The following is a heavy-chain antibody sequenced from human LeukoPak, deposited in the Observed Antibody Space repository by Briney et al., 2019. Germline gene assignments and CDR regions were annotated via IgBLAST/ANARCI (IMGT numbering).Heavy chain of an antibody. V-gene: IGHV4-4*02. Sequence: NPSETLSLTCAVSGCSISRSNWWSWVRQPPGKGLEWIGEIYNSGSTNYNPSLKSRVTISVDKSKKQFSLKLSSVTAADTAVYYCARNGVYYFDYWGQGTLVTVSS. D-gene: IGHD4-17*01. CDR1: GCSISRSNW. CDR2: IYNSGST. CDR3: ARNGVYYFDY. J-gene: IGHJ4*02.